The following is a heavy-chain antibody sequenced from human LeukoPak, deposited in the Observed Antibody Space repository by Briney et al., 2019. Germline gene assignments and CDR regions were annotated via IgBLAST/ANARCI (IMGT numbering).Heavy chain of an antibody. Sequence: PSETLSLTCTVSGGSISSYYWSWIXXXXGXGLXWIGYIYYSGSTNYNPSLKSRVTISVDTSKNQFSLKLSSVTAADTAVYYCARRSIAAAGTTFEGFDYWGQGTLVTVSS. J-gene: IGHJ4*02. CDR3: ARRSIAAAGTTFEGFDY. V-gene: IGHV4-59*01. CDR2: IYYSGST. D-gene: IGHD6-13*01. CDR1: GGSISSYY.